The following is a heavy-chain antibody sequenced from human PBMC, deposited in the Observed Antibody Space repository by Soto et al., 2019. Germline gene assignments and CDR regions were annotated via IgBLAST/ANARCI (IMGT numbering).Heavy chain of an antibody. V-gene: IGHV1-18*01. CDR1: GYTFTSYG. J-gene: IGHJ6*02. CDR2: ISPYNGNT. CDR3: ARSDTGWHRDYYYCYGMDV. D-gene: IGHD2-15*01. Sequence: QVQLVQSGAEVKKPGASVKVSCKASGYTFTSYGISWVRQAPGQGLEWMGWISPYNGNTNYAQKVQGRVTMTTDTSTSTAYMELRSLGSDGAAVYYCARSDTGWHRDYYYCYGMDVWGQGTTVTVSS.